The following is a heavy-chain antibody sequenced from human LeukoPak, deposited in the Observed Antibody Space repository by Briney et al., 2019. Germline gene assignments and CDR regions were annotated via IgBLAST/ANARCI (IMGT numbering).Heavy chain of an antibody. D-gene: IGHD4-17*01. CDR1: GFTFSSYA. Sequence: GGSLRLSCAASGFTFSSYAMHWVRQAPGKGLEWVAVIPFDGSNRYYADSVKGRFTISRDNSKNTLYLQMSSLRAEDTAVYYCAREEYGDVYFDYWGQGTLVTVSS. CDR3: AREEYGDVYFDY. CDR2: IPFDGSNR. J-gene: IGHJ4*02. V-gene: IGHV3-30-3*01.